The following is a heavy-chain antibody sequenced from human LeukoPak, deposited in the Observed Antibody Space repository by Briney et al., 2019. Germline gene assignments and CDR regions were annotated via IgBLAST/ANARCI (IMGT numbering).Heavy chain of an antibody. D-gene: IGHD5-18*01. V-gene: IGHV1-46*01. CDR3: AIGPFKTAMGQLDY. CDR1: GYTFSTYY. CDR2: INPSGGTT. Sequence: ASVKVSCKASGYTFSTYYMHWVRQAPGQGLEWMGIINPSGGTTSYAQKFQGRVTMTRDTSTSTVYMELSSLRSEDTAVYYCAIGPFKTAMGQLDYWGQGTLVTVSS. J-gene: IGHJ4*02.